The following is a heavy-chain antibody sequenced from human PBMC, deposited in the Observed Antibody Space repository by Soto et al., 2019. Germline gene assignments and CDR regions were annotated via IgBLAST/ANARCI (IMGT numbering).Heavy chain of an antibody. CDR3: AKDRGSAWDMYYYIGLDV. J-gene: IGHJ6*02. Sequence: QVQLVESGGGVVQPGRSLRLSCAASGFTFNSYGMHWVRQAPGKGLEWVAVTAYNENNKKYADSVKGRFTISRDNSKNTLYLQMNSLRAEDTAVYYCAKDRGSAWDMYYYIGLDVWGQGTTVTVSS. D-gene: IGHD6-19*01. CDR1: GFTFNSYG. V-gene: IGHV3-30*18. CDR2: TAYNENNK.